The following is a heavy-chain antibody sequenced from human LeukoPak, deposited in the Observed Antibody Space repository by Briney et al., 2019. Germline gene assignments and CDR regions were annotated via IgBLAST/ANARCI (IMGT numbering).Heavy chain of an antibody. D-gene: IGHD3-10*01. CDR3: ARDLSGSLYFDF. J-gene: IGHJ4*02. V-gene: IGHV4-4*07. Sequence: MTSETLSLTCTVSGASISSCYYNWIRQTAGGGLEWIGRLYISGSTDYNPSLKSRVTISVDTSMNQFYLKMNSVTAADTAVYFCARDLSGSLYFDFWGPGVLVTVSS. CDR1: GASISSCY. CDR2: LYISGST.